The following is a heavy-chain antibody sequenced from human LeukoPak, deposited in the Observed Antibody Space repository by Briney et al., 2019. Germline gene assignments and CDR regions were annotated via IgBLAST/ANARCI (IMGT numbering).Heavy chain of an antibody. D-gene: IGHD2-2*02. CDR1: GDSVSSNSAA. CDR2: TYYRSKWYN. V-gene: IGHV6-1*01. Sequence: SQTLSLTCAISGDSVSSNSAAWNWIRQSPSRGLEWLGRTYYRSKWYNDYAVSVKSRITINPDTSENQFSLQLNSVTPEDTAVYYCARGYCSSTSCYTDWFDPWGQGTLVTVSS. J-gene: IGHJ5*02. CDR3: ARGYCSSTSCYTDWFDP.